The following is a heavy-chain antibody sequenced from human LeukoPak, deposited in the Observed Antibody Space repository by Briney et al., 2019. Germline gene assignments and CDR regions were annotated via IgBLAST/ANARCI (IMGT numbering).Heavy chain of an antibody. D-gene: IGHD1-26*01. Sequence: GGSLRLSCAASGFTFSDAWMSWVRQAPGKGLEWVGHIKSKTDGGTTDYAAPVKGRFTISRDDSKSTLYLQMNRLKTEDTALYYCTTLPRREPPNADWGQGTLVTVSS. V-gene: IGHV3-15*01. CDR3: TTLPRREPPNAD. J-gene: IGHJ4*02. CDR2: IKSKTDGGTT. CDR1: GFTFSDAW.